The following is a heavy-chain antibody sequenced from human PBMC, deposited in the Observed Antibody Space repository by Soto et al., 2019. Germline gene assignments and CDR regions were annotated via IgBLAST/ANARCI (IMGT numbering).Heavy chain of an antibody. D-gene: IGHD3-16*01. CDR2: IIPIFGTA. J-gene: IGHJ6*02. Sequence: SVKVSCTASGGTFSSYAISWVRQAPGQGLEWMGGIIPIFGTADYAQKFQGRVAITADASTSTAYMELSSLRSEDTAVYYCASAWGPSYCYGMDVWGQGTTVTVSS. CDR1: GGTFSSYA. V-gene: IGHV1-69*13. CDR3: ASAWGPSYCYGMDV.